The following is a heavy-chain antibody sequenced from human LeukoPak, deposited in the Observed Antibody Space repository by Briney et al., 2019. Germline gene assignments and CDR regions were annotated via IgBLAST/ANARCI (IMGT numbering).Heavy chain of an antibody. D-gene: IGHD4-17*01. CDR3: AAGAPYGDYSKVAADY. CDR1: GDSISSGGYY. Sequence: SQTLSLTCTVSGDSISSGGYYWSWIRQHPGKGLEWIGYIYNSGSTYYNPSLKSRVTISIDTSKRQFSLKLTSVTAADTAVYYCAAGAPYGDYSKVAADYWGQGSLVTVSS. J-gene: IGHJ4*02. CDR2: IYNSGST. V-gene: IGHV4-31*03.